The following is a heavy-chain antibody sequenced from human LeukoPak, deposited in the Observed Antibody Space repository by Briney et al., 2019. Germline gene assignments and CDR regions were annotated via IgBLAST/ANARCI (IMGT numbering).Heavy chain of an antibody. CDR1: GDSLSSGYY. CDR2: VYHTGST. Sequence: SETLSLTCSVTGDSLSSGYYWGWIRQPPGKALEWIGSVYHTGSTYFNPSLKTRLTIFVDTLTNQFSLRLTSVTAADTAMYFCARPLGRYSPYYFDHWGQGKLVTVSS. V-gene: IGHV4-38-2*01. CDR3: ARPLGRYSPYYFDH. J-gene: IGHJ4*02. D-gene: IGHD3-10*01.